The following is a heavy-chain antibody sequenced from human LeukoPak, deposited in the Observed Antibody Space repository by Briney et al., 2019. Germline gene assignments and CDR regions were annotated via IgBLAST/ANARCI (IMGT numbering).Heavy chain of an antibody. D-gene: IGHD3-3*01. CDR2: ISYDGSNK. CDR1: GFSFSDNG. Sequence: GRSLRLSCAASGFSFSDNGMHWVRQAPGKGLEWVAVISYDGSNKYYADSVKGRFTISRDNSKNTLYLQMNSLRAEDTAVYYCAKDRPVWSGYYFDYWGQGTLVTVSS. V-gene: IGHV3-30*18. CDR3: AKDRPVWSGYYFDY. J-gene: IGHJ4*02.